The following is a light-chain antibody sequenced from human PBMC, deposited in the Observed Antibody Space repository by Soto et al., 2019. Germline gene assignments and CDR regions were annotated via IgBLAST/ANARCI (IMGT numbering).Light chain of an antibody. CDR1: SSNIGAGYD. Sequence: QSVLTQPPSVSGAPGQRVTISCTGSSSNIGAGYDVHWYQQLPGTAPKLLIYGNSNRPSGVPDRFSGSKSGTSASLAITGIQAEDEADYYCQSYDSSPSVYVVFGGGTKLTVL. J-gene: IGLJ2*01. V-gene: IGLV1-40*01. CDR2: GNS. CDR3: QSYDSSPSVYVV.